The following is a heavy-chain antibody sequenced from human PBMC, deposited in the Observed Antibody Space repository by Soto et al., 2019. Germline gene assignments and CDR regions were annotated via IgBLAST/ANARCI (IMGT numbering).Heavy chain of an antibody. CDR2: IIPIFGTA. Sequence: QVQLVQSGAEVKKPGSSVKVSCKASGGTFSSYAISWVRQAPGQGLEWMGGIIPIFGTANYAQKFKARVTITADDSTSTAYMEQSSLRSEDATVYYCASAGYCSGAGCRSRYFDYWGKGTLVTVSS. J-gene: IGHJ4*02. V-gene: IGHV1-69*19. CDR3: ASAGYCSGAGCRSRYFDY. D-gene: IGHD2-15*01. CDR1: GGTFSSYA.